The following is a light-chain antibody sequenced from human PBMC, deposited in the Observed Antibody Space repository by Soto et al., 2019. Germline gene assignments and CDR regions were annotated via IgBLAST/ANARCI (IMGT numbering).Light chain of an antibody. CDR1: SSDVGGYNY. Sequence: QSALTQPPSVSGSPGQSVTISCTGTSSDVGGYNYVSWYQQHPGKAPKLILYDVTKRPSGVPDRFSGSKSGNTASLTISGLQAEDEADYHCRSYAGSYFFVFGTGTKVTVL. J-gene: IGLJ1*01. CDR2: DVT. CDR3: RSYAGSYFFV. V-gene: IGLV2-11*01.